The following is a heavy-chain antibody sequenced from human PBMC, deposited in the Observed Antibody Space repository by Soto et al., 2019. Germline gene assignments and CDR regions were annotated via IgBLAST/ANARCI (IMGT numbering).Heavy chain of an antibody. CDR1: GFSFSSYA. J-gene: IGHJ5*02. Sequence: QVRLAESGGGVVQPGRSLRLSCTASGFSFSSYAMYWFRQPPGKGLEWVAVISHDGINKHYADSVKGRVTVSRDNSNHSLELQLNTLRGEDTAMYYCARDMYSSDYFVKWFETWGQGTLVTVSS. CDR2: ISHDGINK. CDR3: ARDMYSSDYFVKWFET. D-gene: IGHD6-19*01. V-gene: IGHV3-30-3*01.